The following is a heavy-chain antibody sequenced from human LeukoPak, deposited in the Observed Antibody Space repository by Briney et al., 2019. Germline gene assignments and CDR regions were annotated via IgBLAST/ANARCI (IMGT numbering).Heavy chain of an antibody. J-gene: IGHJ4*02. CDR3: AREACRGSTCYSFDY. Sequence: GSLRLSCAASGFTFNTYDMHWVRQAPGKGLEWVSVITTAGDTYYPGSVKGRFTISRENAKNSLYLQMNSLRAGDTAVYYCAREACRGSTCYSFDYWGQGTLVTVSS. CDR2: ITTAGDT. D-gene: IGHD2-15*01. CDR1: GFTFNTYD. V-gene: IGHV3-13*01.